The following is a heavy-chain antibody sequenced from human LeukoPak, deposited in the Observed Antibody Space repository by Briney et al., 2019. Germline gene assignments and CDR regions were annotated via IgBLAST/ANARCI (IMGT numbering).Heavy chain of an antibody. D-gene: IGHD4-23*01. V-gene: IGHV4-38-2*02. CDR1: GYSISSGYY. J-gene: IGHJ6*03. CDR2: IYYSGST. CDR3: AHQLPYYYYMDV. Sequence: SETLSLTCTVSGYSISSGYYWGWIRQPPGKGLEWTGSIYYSGSTYYNPSLKSRVTISVDTSKNQFSLKLSSVTAADTAVYYCAHQLPYYYYMDVWGKGTTVTVSS.